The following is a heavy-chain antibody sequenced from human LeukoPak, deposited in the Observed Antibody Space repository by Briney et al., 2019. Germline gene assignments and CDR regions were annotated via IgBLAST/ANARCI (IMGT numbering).Heavy chain of an antibody. CDR2: IYYRGST. J-gene: IGHJ4*02. Sequence: PSETLSLTCNVSGGSISSHYWSWIRQPPGKGLEWIAYIYYRGSTYYNPSLKSRVTISVDRSKNQFSLKLSSVTAADTAVYYCARGYSGYDVSFDYWGQGTLVTVSS. CDR3: ARGYSGYDVSFDY. V-gene: IGHV4-59*11. CDR1: GGSISSHY. D-gene: IGHD5-12*01.